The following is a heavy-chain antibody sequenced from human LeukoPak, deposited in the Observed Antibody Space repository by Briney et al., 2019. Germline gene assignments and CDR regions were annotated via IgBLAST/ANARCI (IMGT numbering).Heavy chain of an antibody. CDR2: ISSSSGSI. D-gene: IGHD1-1*01. Sequence: GGSLRLSCAASGFTFSSYSMNWVRQAPGKGLEWVSSISSSSGSIYYADSVKGRFTISRDNAKNSVYLKMTIRRAEDTADYYGARDWMDISCWGQGTLVTVSS. J-gene: IGHJ4*02. CDR3: ARDWMDISC. CDR1: GFTFSSYS. V-gene: IGHV3-21*01.